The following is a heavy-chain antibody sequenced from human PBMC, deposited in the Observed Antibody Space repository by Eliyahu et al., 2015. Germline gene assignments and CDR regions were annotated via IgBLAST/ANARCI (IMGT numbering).Heavy chain of an antibody. V-gene: IGHV3-7*03. J-gene: IGHJ4*02. CDR3: ARERGHTALAI. CDR2: INGDASEK. CDR1: XFALSNYW. D-gene: IGHD5-18*01. Sequence: EVQLVESGGGLVQPGGSLRLXCXXSXFALSNYWXSWVRQAPGKGLGWVAHINGDASEKYYGDSVGGRFTISKDNAQNSLFLQMNNLRAEDTAVYYCARERGHTALAIWGQGTQVTVSS.